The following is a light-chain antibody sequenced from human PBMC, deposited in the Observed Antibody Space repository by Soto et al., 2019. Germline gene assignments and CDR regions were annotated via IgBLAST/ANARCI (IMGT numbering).Light chain of an antibody. CDR3: AAWDGSLDVVL. V-gene: IGLV1-44*01. CDR2: SSN. J-gene: IGLJ3*02. Sequence: QSALTQPPSASGTPGQRVTISCSGSSSNIGSNTVNWYQHLPGSASKLLIYSSNQRPSGVPDRFSGSKSGTSASLAISGLQSEDEADYYCAAWDGSLDVVLFGGGTKLTVL. CDR1: SSNIGSNT.